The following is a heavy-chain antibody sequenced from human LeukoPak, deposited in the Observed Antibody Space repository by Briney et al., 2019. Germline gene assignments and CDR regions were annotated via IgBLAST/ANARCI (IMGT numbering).Heavy chain of an antibody. V-gene: IGHV4-38-2*02. CDR1: GYSISSGYY. Sequence: SETLSLTCAVSGYSISSGYYWGWIRQPPGKGLEWIGSIYHSGSTYYNPSLRSRVTISVDTSKNQFSLKLSSVTAADTAVYYCARDNTIVVVVGVPDAFDLWGQGTMVPVST. D-gene: IGHD2-15*01. J-gene: IGHJ3*01. CDR2: IYHSGST. CDR3: ARDNTIVVVVGVPDAFDL.